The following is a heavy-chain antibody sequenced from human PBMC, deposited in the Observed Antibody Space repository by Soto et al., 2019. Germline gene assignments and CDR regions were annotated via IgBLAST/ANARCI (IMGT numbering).Heavy chain of an antibody. CDR3: SHAYSSGYYLCYFYY. Sequence: EVQLLESGGGLVQPGGSLRLSCAASGFTFSSYAMSWVRQAPGKGLEWVSAISGSGGGTYYADSVKGRFTISRDNTKNTLYRQIGNFRAEDTAAYQCSHAYSSGYYLCYFYYWGQGTMVTVSS. CDR1: GFTFSSYA. D-gene: IGHD3-22*01. V-gene: IGHV3-23*01. CDR2: ISGSGGGT. J-gene: IGHJ4*02.